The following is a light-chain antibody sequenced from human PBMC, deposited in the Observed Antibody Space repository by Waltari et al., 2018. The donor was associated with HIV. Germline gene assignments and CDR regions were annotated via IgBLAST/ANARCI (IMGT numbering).Light chain of an antibody. CDR1: IEHTTSP. CDR2: VKSDVSY. CDR3: GESHTIDGQEDVV. J-gene: IGLJ2*01. V-gene: IGLV4-3*01. Sequence: LPVLTLPPSASALLGASINLTSTLSIEHTTSPIAWYTQSPGRSPQYKMKVKSDVSYRKGDGIPVRLLGSSSGAVRYLTFSNLQSDDEAEYHCGESHTIDGQEDVVFGGGTKLTVL.